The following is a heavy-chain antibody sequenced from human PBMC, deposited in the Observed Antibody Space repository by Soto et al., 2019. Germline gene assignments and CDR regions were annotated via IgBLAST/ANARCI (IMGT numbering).Heavy chain of an antibody. CDR3: AHRILRAVFGLVTTTAIYFDF. Sequence: QITLNESGPTVVKPTETLTLTCTFSGFSLTTSGVGVGWVRQSPGKAPEWLAFMYWDDDKRYSRSLKSRLTITKDTSKTQVVLTMANVDPADTATYYCAHRILRAVFGLVTTTAIYFDFWGQGTPVVVSS. D-gene: IGHD3-3*01. CDR1: GFSLTTSGVG. J-gene: IGHJ4*02. V-gene: IGHV2-5*02. CDR2: MYWDDDK.